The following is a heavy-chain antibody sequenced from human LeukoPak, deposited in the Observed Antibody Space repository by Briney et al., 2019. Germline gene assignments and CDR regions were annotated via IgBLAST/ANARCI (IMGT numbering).Heavy chain of an antibody. CDR3: ARARREMVDY. CDR1: GYSISSGYY. Sequence: SETLSLTCTVSGYSISSGYYWGWIRQPPGKGLEWIGSIYHSGGTYYNPSLKSRVTISVETSKNQFSLKLSSVTAADTAVYYCARARREMVDYWGQGTLVTVSS. J-gene: IGHJ4*02. CDR2: IYHSGGT. D-gene: IGHD5-24*01. V-gene: IGHV4-38-2*02.